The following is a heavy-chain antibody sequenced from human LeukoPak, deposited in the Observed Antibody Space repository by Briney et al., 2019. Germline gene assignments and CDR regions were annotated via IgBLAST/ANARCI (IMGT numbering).Heavy chain of an antibody. CDR3: ATQQCSGGSCYSRAIWFDP. Sequence: PSQTLSLTCTVSGGSISSGDYYWSWIRQHPGKGLEWIASMYHSGNTYYNPSLGSRVTVSVDTSKNQFSLKLNSVTAADTAVYYCATQQCSGGSCYSRAIWFDPWGQGTLVTVSS. CDR1: GGSISSGDYY. J-gene: IGHJ5*02. CDR2: MYHSGNT. V-gene: IGHV4-30-2*03. D-gene: IGHD2-15*01.